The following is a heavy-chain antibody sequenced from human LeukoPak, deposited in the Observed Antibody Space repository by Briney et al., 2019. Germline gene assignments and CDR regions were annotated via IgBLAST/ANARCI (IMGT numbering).Heavy chain of an antibody. D-gene: IGHD3-3*01. CDR1: GFTVSSNY. J-gene: IGHJ4*02. V-gene: IGHV3-66*01. CDR2: IYSGGST. CDR3: ARVAYDFWSGQERQFDY. Sequence: GGSLRHSCAASGFTVSSNYMSWVRQAPGKGLEWVSVIYSGGSTYYADSVKGRFTISRDNSKNTLYLQMNSLRAEDTAVYYCARVAYDFWSGQERQFDYWGQGTLVTVSS.